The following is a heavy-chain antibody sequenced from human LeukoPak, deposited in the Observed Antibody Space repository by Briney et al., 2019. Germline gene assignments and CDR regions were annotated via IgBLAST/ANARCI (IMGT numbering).Heavy chain of an antibody. J-gene: IGHJ4*02. CDR1: GFTISTCG. Sequence: PGRSLILSCAASGFTISTCGMNWVRQAPGKGLEWVSYISSSSSTIYYADSVKGRFTISRDNAKNSLYLQMNSLRAEDTAVYYCARGNYYDSSDENDYWGQGTLVTVSS. V-gene: IGHV3-48*01. D-gene: IGHD3-22*01. CDR3: ARGNYYDSSDENDY. CDR2: ISSSSSTI.